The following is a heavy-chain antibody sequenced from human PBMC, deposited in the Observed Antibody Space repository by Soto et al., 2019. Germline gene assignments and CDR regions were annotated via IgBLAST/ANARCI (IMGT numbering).Heavy chain of an antibody. CDR2: IYYSGST. D-gene: IGHD6-19*01. J-gene: IGHJ4*02. V-gene: IGHV4-59*01. CDR3: ARVVAVAQIDY. CDR1: GGSISSYY. Sequence: PSETLSLTCTVSGGSISSYYWSWIRQPPGKGLEWIGYIYYSGSTNYNPSLKSRVTISVDTSKNQFSLKLSSVTAADTAVYYCARVVAVAQIDYWSQGTLVTVSS.